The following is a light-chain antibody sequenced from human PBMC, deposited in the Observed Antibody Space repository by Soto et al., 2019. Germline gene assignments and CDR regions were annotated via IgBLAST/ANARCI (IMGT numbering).Light chain of an antibody. Sequence: DIQMTQSPSTLSASVGDRVTITCRASQSISSWLAWYQQKPGKAPKILIYKSSSLESGVPSRFSGSGSGTEFTLTITSLQPDDFATYYCQPYQSYPYTFGQGTNLDIK. J-gene: IGKJ2*01. CDR1: QSISSW. CDR2: KSS. V-gene: IGKV1-5*03. CDR3: QPYQSYPYT.